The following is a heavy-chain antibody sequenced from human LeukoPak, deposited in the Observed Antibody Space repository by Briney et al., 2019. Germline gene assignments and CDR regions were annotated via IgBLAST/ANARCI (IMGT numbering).Heavy chain of an antibody. CDR2: VNHSGST. D-gene: IGHD3-9*01. J-gene: IGHJ5*02. CDR1: GGSFSGYY. V-gene: IGHV4-34*01. CDR3: PKPAYDILTGYYYGWFDP. Sequence: SETLSLTCAVYGGSFSGYYWSWIRQPPGKGLEWIGEVNHSGSTNYNPSLKSRVTISVDTSKNQFSLKLSSVTAADTAVFYWPKPAYDILTGYYYGWFDPWGQGTLVTVSS.